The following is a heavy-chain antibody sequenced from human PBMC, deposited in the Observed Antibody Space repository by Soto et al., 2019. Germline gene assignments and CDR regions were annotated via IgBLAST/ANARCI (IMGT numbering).Heavy chain of an antibody. CDR3: VVLRAFGPPMRSKLLPRTDPFDY. V-gene: IGHV3-30-3*01. CDR2: ISYDGSNK. D-gene: IGHD2-8*01. Sequence: HPGGSLRLSCAASGFTFSSYAMHWVRQAPGKELEWVAVISYDGSNKYYADSVKGRFTISRDNSKNTLYLQMNSLRAEDTAVYYCVVLRAFGPPMRSKLLPRTDPFDYWGQGTLVTVSS. CDR1: GFTFSSYA. J-gene: IGHJ4*02.